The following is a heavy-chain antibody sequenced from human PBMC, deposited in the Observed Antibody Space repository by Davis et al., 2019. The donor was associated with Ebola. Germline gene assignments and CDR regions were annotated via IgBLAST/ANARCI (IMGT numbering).Heavy chain of an antibody. J-gene: IGHJ6*03. D-gene: IGHD6-25*01. CDR1: GGSISSSSYY. V-gene: IGHV4-39*07. Sequence: PSETLSLTCTVSGGSISSSSYYWGWIRQPPGKGLEWIGSIYYSGSTYYNPSLKSRVTISVDTSKNQFSLKLSSVTAADTAVYYCARGLRIASARGYMDVWGKGITVTVSS. CDR3: ARGLRIASARGYMDV. CDR2: IYYSGST.